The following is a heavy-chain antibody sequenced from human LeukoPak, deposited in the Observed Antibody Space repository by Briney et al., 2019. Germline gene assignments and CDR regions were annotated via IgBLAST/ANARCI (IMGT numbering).Heavy chain of an antibody. CDR3: ARSLDSPVGVDY. Sequence: HPGGSLRLSCAASGFTFSTHGMHWVRQAPGKGLEWVAFIRYDGINKYYADSVKGRFTISRDSFKNTLYLQMNSLRPEDTAVYYCARSLDSPVGVDYWGQGTLVTVSS. CDR2: IRYDGINK. V-gene: IGHV3-30*02. D-gene: IGHD3/OR15-3a*01. J-gene: IGHJ4*02. CDR1: GFTFSTHG.